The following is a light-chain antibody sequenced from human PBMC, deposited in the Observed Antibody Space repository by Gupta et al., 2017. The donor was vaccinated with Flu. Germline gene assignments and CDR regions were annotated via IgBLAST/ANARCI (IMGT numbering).Light chain of an antibody. CDR3: GAWDDSLNVWV. V-gene: IGLV1-44*01. CDR1: NSNFGTHA. CDR2: TTF. J-gene: IGLJ3*02. Sequence: QSVLTQPPAASGTPGPRVTISCSGRNSNFGTHAVNWYQQFPGMAPKLLIYTTFLRPSGVPGRFSGSKSGTSASLAISGLQSEDESDYYCGAWDDSLNVWVFGGGTKLAVL.